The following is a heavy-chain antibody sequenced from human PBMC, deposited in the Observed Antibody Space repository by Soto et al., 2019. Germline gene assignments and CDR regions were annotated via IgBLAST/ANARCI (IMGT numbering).Heavy chain of an antibody. D-gene: IGHD4-17*01. CDR3: AGETTLLGNYYYYGMDV. CDR1: GGPFSSYA. V-gene: IGHV1-69*06. Sequence: VQLVQSGAEVKKPGSSVKVSCKASGGPFSSYAISWVRQAPGQGLAWMGGIIPIFGTANYAQKIQGRVTITADKSTSTAYMELSSLRSEDTAVYYCAGETTLLGNYYYYGMDVWGQGTTVTVSS. J-gene: IGHJ6*02. CDR2: IIPIFGTA.